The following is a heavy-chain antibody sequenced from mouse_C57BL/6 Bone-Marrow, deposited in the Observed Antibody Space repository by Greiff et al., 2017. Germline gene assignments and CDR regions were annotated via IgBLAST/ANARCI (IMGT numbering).Heavy chain of an antibody. J-gene: IGHJ4*01. Sequence: QVQLQQSGPELVKPGASVKISCKASGYAFSSSWMNWVKQRPGTGLEWIGRIYPGDGDTNYNGKLKGKATLTADKSSSTAYMQLSSLTSEDSAVYFCARSLLTAMDYWGQGTSVTVSS. CDR2: IYPGDGDT. CDR3: ARSLLTAMDY. CDR1: GYAFSSSW. D-gene: IGHD2-10*01. V-gene: IGHV1-82*01.